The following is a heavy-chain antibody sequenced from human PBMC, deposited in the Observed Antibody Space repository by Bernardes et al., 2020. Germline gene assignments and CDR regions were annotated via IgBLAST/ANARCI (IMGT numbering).Heavy chain of an antibody. CDR1: GGSISSYF. CDR3: ARGDDYYDSGGFDP. D-gene: IGHD3-10*01. V-gene: IGHV4-59*01. J-gene: IGHJ5*02. Sequence: SETLSLTCTVSGGSISSYFWTWIRQPPGKGLEWIGYMYYSGSTKYNPSLKSRVTISLDTSKNQVSLKLSSMTAADTAVYYCARGDDYYDSGGFDPWGQGTLVTVSS. CDR2: MYYSGST.